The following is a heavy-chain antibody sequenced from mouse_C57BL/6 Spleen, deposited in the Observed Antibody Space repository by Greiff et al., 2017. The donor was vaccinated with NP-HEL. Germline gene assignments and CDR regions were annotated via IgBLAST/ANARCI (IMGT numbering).Heavy chain of an antibody. D-gene: IGHD1-1*01. J-gene: IGHJ4*01. CDR3: ARGNGSSYFYYAMDY. CDR2: IYPRSGNT. CDR1: GYTFTSYG. V-gene: IGHV1-81*01. Sequence: VQLVESGAELARPGASVKLSCKASGYTFTSYGISWVKQRTGQGLEWIGEIYPRSGNTYYNEKFKGKATLTADKSSSTAYMELRSLTSEDSAVYFCARGNGSSYFYYAMDYWGQGTSVTVSS.